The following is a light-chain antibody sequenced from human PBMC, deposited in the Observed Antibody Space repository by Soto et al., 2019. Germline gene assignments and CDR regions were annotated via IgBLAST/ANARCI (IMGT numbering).Light chain of an antibody. V-gene: IGKV1-39*01. CDR1: QGIRSW. CDR2: AAS. J-gene: IGKJ1*01. CDR3: QQSYSTTRT. Sequence: IQMTQSPSSLSASAAERVTITCRASQGIRSWLDWYQQKXGKAPKXXIYAASRLQSGVPSLFSGSGSGTDFTLTISSLKPEDFATAYCQQSYSTTRTFGQGTKVDI.